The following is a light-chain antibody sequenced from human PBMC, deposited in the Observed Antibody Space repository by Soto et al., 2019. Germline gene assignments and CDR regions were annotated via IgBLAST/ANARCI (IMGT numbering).Light chain of an antibody. CDR1: QSVSSSY. CDR3: QQYGSSPMYT. J-gene: IGKJ2*01. Sequence: EIVLTQSPGTLSLSPGERATLSCRASQSVSSSYLAWYQQKPGQAPRLLIYGASSRATGIPDRFSGSGSGTDFTFTISRLEPEVFAVYYCQQYGSSPMYTFGQGTKLEIK. CDR2: GAS. V-gene: IGKV3-20*01.